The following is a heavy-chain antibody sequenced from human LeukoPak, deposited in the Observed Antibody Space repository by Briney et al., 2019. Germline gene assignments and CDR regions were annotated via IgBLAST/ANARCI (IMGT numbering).Heavy chain of an antibody. CDR1: GGSISSSSYY. CDR2: IYYSGST. D-gene: IGHD5-18*01. CDR3: ARELRGYSYGFLDY. Sequence: PSETLSLTCTVSGGSISSSSYYWGWIRQPPGKGLEWIGSIYYSGSTYYNPSLKSRVTISVDTSKNQFSLKLSSVTAADTAVYYCARELRGYSYGFLDYWGQGTLVTVSS. J-gene: IGHJ4*02. V-gene: IGHV4-39*07.